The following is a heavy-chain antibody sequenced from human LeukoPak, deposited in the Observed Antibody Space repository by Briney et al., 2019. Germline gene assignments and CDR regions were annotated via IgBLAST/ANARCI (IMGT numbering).Heavy chain of an antibody. CDR1: GFIFSRYW. CDR2: INGDGSTL. D-gene: IGHD3-22*01. CDR3: VRDFGESSGYYFDY. V-gene: IGHV3-74*01. Sequence: GGSLRLSCAASGFIFSRYWMHWVRQAPGKGLVWVSRINGDGSTLSYADSVKGRFTISRDNAKNTLYLQMNSLRAEDTAVYYCVRDFGESSGYYFDYWGRGTLVTVSS. J-gene: IGHJ4*02.